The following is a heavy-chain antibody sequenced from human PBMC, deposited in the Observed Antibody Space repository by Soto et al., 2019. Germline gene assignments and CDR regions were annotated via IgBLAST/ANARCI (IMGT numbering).Heavy chain of an antibody. V-gene: IGHV3-30*18. CDR2: ISYDGSNK. J-gene: IGHJ4*02. Sequence: PGGSLRLSCAAPGFTFSSDGMHWVRQAPGKGLEWVAVISYDGSNKYYADSVKGRFTISRDNSKNTLYLQMNSLRAEDTAVYYCAKLLTTVTPIQRYFDYWGQGT. CDR1: GFTFSSDG. CDR3: AKLLTTVTPIQRYFDY. D-gene: IGHD4-17*01.